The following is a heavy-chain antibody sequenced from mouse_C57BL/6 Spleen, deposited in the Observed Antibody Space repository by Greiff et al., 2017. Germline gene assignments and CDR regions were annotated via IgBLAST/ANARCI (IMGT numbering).Heavy chain of an antibody. CDR3: AGGLTGAHYFDY. D-gene: IGHD4-1*01. Sequence: DVMLVESGGGLVKPGGSLKLSCAASGFTFSDYGMHWVRQAPEKGLEWVAYISSGSSTIYYADTVKGRFTISRDNAKNTLFLQMTSLRSEDTAMYYCAGGLTGAHYFDYWGQGTTLTVSS. CDR2: ISSGSSTI. CDR1: GFTFSDYG. J-gene: IGHJ2*01. V-gene: IGHV5-17*01.